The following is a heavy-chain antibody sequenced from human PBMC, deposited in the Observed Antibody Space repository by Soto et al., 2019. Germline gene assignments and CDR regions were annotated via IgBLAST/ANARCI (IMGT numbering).Heavy chain of an antibody. CDR2: ISGSGGST. CDR3: AKVVPAAMGYYYYGMDV. CDR1: GFTFSSYA. V-gene: IGHV3-23*01. Sequence: GGSLRLSCAASGFTFSSYAMSWVRQAPGKGLEWVSAISGSGGSTYYADSVKGRFTISRDNSKNTLYLQMNSLRAEDTAVYYCAKVVPAAMGYYYYGMDVWGQGTTITVSS. J-gene: IGHJ6*02. D-gene: IGHD2-2*01.